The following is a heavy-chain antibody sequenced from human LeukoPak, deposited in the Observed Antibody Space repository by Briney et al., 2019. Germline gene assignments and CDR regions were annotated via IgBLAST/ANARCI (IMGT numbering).Heavy chain of an antibody. D-gene: IGHD2-15*01. J-gene: IGHJ4*02. CDR3: ARVSCSGGSYSFYS. Sequence: ASVKVSCKASGYTFTSCYLHWVRQAPGQGLEWMGIINPGGDTTTYAQKFQGRVTMTRDTSTSTFYMELSSLRSEDTAVYYCARVSCSGGSYSFYSWGQGTLVTVSS. CDR2: INPGGDTT. V-gene: IGHV1-46*01. CDR1: GYTFTSCY.